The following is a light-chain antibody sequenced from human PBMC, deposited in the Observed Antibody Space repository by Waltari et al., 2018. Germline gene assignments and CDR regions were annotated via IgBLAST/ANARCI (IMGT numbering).Light chain of an antibody. V-gene: IGKV3-20*01. Sequence: EIVLTQSPGTLSLSPGETATLSCRASLSVSNNYLAWYQQKPGQAPRLLIYGSSSRATGIPDRIRGSGSGTDFTLTISRVEPGDFAVYYCQQYDNSPMYTFGQGTKLEIK. CDR3: QQYDNSPMYT. CDR1: LSVSNNY. J-gene: IGKJ2*01. CDR2: GSS.